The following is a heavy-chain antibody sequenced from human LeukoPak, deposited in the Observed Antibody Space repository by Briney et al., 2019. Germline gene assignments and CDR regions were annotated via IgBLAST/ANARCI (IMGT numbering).Heavy chain of an antibody. V-gene: IGHV3-23*01. J-gene: IGHJ4*02. CDR3: AKDLGLIVVVISAFDY. CDR1: GFTFSSYA. Sequence: GGSLRLSCAASGFTFSSYAMHWVRQAPGKGLEWVSAISGSGGSTYYADSVKGRFTISRDNSKNTLDLQMNSLRAEDTAVYYCAKDLGLIVVVISAFDYWGQGTLVTVSS. D-gene: IGHD3-22*01. CDR2: ISGSGGST.